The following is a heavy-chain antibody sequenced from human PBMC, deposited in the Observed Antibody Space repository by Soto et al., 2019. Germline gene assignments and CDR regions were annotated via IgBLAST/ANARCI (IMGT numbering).Heavy chain of an antibody. CDR3: ARVLGYSYGGYYYYGMDV. Sequence: SVKVSCKASGGTFSSYAISWVRQAPGQGLEWMGGIIPIFGTGNYAQKFQGRVTITADESTSTAYMELSSLRSEDTAVYYCARVLGYSYGGYYYYGMDVWGQGTTVTVSS. V-gene: IGHV1-69*13. J-gene: IGHJ6*02. CDR2: IIPIFGTG. CDR1: GGTFSSYA. D-gene: IGHD5-18*01.